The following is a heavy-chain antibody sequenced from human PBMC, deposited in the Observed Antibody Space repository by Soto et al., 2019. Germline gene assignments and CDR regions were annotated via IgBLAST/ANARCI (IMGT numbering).Heavy chain of an antibody. D-gene: IGHD3-10*01. Sequence: PGGSLRLSCAASGFTFSSYGMHWVRQAPGKGLEWVAVIWYDGSNKYYADSVKGRFTISRDNSKNTLYLQMNSLRAEDTAVYYCAREGVVTIVRGVIITLLSAYYYYYGMDVWGQGTTVTVSS. CDR2: IWYDGSNK. J-gene: IGHJ6*02. V-gene: IGHV3-33*01. CDR3: AREGVVTIVRGVIITLLSAYYYYYGMDV. CDR1: GFTFSSYG.